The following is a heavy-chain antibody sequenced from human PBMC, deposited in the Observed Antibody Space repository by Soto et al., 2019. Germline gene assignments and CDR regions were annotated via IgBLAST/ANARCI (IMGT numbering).Heavy chain of an antibody. V-gene: IGHV1-3*01. J-gene: IGHJ4*02. CDR3: AALVRDTATGY. D-gene: IGHD5-18*01. CDR1: GYTFTSYA. Sequence: ASVKVSCKASGYTFTSYAMHWVRQAPGQRLEWMGWINAGNGNTKYSQKFQGRVTITRDTSASTAYMELSSLKSEDTAVYYCAALVRDTATGYWGQGTLVTVSS. CDR2: INAGNGNT.